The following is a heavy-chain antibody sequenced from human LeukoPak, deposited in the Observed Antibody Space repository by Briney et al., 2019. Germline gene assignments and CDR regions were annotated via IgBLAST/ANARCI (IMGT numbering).Heavy chain of an antibody. V-gene: IGHV3-15*01. CDR3: TTHKDSGNYPWN. J-gene: IGHJ4*02. D-gene: IGHD1-7*01. CDR2: IKTKTEGGPT. CDR1: GFTFSSYE. Sequence: PGGSLRLSCAASGFTFSSYEMNWVRQAPGRGLEWVARIKTKTEGGPTEHAAPVKGRFTISRDDLRNTLYLQMNSLKDEDTAIYYCTTHKDSGNYPWNWGQGTLVTVSS.